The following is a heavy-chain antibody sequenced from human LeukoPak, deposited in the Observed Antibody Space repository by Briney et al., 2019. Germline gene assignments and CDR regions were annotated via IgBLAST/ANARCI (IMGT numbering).Heavy chain of an antibody. J-gene: IGHJ4*02. CDR2: ISGSGGST. V-gene: IGHV3-23*01. CDR1: GFTFRSYA. CDR3: ASYDSSGYYQYFDY. D-gene: IGHD3-22*01. Sequence: GGSLRLSCAASGFTFRSYAMSWVRQAPGKGLEWVSGISGSGGSTYYADSAKDRFTISRDNSKNALYLQMNSLRAEDTAVYYCASYDSSGYYQYFDYWGQGTLVTVSS.